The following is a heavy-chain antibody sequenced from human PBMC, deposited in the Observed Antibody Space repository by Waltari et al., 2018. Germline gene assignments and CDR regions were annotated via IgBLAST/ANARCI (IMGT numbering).Heavy chain of an antibody. CDR1: GFNFSIYA. J-gene: IGHJ4*02. CDR3: AKGPQFWDDY. CDR2: ISGSGGST. D-gene: IGHD3-3*01. Sequence: EVQLVESGGGLVQPGGSLRLSCAASGFNFSIYAMNWVTQAPGKGLGWVSAISGSGGSTYYADSVKGRFTISRDNSKNTLYLQMNSLRAEDTAVYYCAKGPQFWDDYWGQGTLVTVSS. V-gene: IGHV3-23*04.